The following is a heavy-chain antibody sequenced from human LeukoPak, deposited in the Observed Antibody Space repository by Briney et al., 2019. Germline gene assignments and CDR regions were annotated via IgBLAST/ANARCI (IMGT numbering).Heavy chain of an antibody. D-gene: IGHD6-13*01. CDR1: GYSFTTYW. CDR2: IYPGDSDT. CDR3: ARLGVEGAAAGEFDY. J-gene: IGHJ4*02. Sequence: GESLKISCKGSGYSFTTYWIGWVRQMPGKGLEWMGIIYPGDSDTRYSPSFQGQVTISADKSISTAYLQWSSLKASDTAMYYCARLGVEGAAAGEFDYWGQGTLVTVSS. V-gene: IGHV5-51*01.